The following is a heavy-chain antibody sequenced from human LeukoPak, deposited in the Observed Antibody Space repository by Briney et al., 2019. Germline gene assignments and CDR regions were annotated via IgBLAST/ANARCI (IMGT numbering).Heavy chain of an antibody. CDR2: IYYSGST. V-gene: IGHV4-30-4*01. Sequence: SETLSLTCTVSGGSISSGDYYWSWIRQPPGKGLERIGYIYYSGSTYYNPSLKSRVTISVDTSKNQFSLKLSSVTAADTAVYYCARARVLLWFGELKGRSYYFDYWGQGTLVTVSS. CDR3: ARARVLLWFGELKGRSYYFDY. J-gene: IGHJ4*02. D-gene: IGHD3-10*01. CDR1: GGSISSGDYY.